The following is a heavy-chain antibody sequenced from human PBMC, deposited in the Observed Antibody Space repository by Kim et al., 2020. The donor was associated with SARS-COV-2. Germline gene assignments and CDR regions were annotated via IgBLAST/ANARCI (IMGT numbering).Heavy chain of an antibody. D-gene: IGHD3-22*01. CDR1: GGSISSSSYY. CDR2: IYYSGST. CDR3: ARVSPITMIP. V-gene: IGHV4-39*07. J-gene: IGHJ4*02. Sequence: SETLSLTCTVSGGSISSSSYYWGWIRQPPGKGLEWIGSIYYSGSTYYNPSLKSRVTISVDTSKNQFSLKLSSVTAADTAVYYCARVSPITMIPWGQGTLVTVSS.